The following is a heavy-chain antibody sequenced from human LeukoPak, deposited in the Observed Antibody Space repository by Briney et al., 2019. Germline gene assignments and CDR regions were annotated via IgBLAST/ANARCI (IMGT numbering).Heavy chain of an antibody. CDR2: INHSGST. Sequence: SETLSLTCTVSGDSISRYYWSWIRQPAGKGLEWIGEINHSGSTNYNPSLKSRVTISVKTSKNQFSLKLSSVTAADTAVYYCARVTGYMIEDYFDYWGQGTLVTVSS. CDR3: ARVTGYMIEDYFDY. V-gene: IGHV4-34*01. D-gene: IGHD3-22*01. J-gene: IGHJ4*02. CDR1: GDSISRYY.